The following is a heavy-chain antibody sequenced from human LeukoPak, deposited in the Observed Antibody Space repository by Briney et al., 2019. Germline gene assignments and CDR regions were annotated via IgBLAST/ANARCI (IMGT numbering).Heavy chain of an antibody. CDR1: GGSISSSSYS. CDR3: ATEYSSGWYGDY. J-gene: IGHJ4*02. V-gene: IGHV4-39*07. D-gene: IGHD6-19*01. CDR2: IYYSGST. Sequence: PSETLSLTCTVSGGSISSSSYSWGWIRQPPGKGLEWIGSIYYSGSTYYNPSLKSRVTISVDTSKNQFSLKLSSVTAADTAVYYCATEYSSGWYGDYWGQGTLVTVSS.